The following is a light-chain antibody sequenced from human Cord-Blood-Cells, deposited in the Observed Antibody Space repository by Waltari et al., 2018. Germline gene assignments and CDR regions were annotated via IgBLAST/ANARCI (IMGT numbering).Light chain of an antibody. J-gene: IGLJ2*01. CDR1: SSDDGGYNY. Sequence: QSALTQPASVSGSPGQSSTISCTGTSSDDGGYNYVSWYQQHPGTAPKLMIDDVSNRPSGVSKRYAGSKAGNTASLTISGLQAEDEADYYCSSYTSSSRVFGGGTKLTVL. V-gene: IGLV2-14*01. CDR2: DVS. CDR3: SSYTSSSRV.